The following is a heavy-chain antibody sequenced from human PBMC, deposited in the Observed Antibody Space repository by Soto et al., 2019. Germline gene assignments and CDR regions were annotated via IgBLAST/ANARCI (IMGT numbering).Heavy chain of an antibody. D-gene: IGHD4-4*01. J-gene: IGHJ4*02. CDR3: ARVLGGMATVPFDY. CDR2: ISYEGSNK. Sequence: GSLRLSCAASGFTFSSYAMHWVRQAPGTGLEWVAVISYEGSNKYYADSVKGRFTISRDNSKNTLYLQMNSLRTEDTAVYYCARVLGGMATVPFDYWGQGALVTVSS. V-gene: IGHV3-30-3*01. CDR1: GFTFSSYA.